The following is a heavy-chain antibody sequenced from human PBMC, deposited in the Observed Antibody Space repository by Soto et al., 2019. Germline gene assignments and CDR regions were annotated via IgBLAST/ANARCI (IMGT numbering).Heavy chain of an antibody. CDR1: GYTFTSYG. CDR2: ISAYNGNT. Sequence: QVQLVQSGAEVKKPGVSVKVSCKASGYTFTSYGISWVRQAPGQGLEWMGWISAYNGNTNYAQKLQGRVTMTTDTSTSTAYMELRSLRSDDTAVYYCARDLGDETYYYDSSGYGYWGQGTLVTVSS. D-gene: IGHD3-22*01. V-gene: IGHV1-18*01. CDR3: ARDLGDETYYYDSSGYGY. J-gene: IGHJ4*02.